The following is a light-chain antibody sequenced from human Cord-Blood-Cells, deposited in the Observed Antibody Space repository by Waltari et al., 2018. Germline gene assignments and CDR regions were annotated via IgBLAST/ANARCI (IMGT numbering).Light chain of an antibody. CDR3: SSYTSSSSLGGV. CDR2: DVS. V-gene: IGLV2-14*01. CDR1: SSDVGGYNY. Sequence: QSALTQPASVSGSPGQSITIPCTGTSSDVGGYNYVSWYHQHPGKAPKLMIYDVSNRPTGVSNRFSGSKSGNTASLTISGLQAEDEAYYYCSSYTSSSSLGGVFGGGTKLTVL. J-gene: IGLJ2*01.